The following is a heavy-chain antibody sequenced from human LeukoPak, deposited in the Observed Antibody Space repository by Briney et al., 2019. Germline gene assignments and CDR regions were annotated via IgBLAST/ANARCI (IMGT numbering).Heavy chain of an antibody. V-gene: IGHV3-23*01. CDR2: ISGNGGGT. CDR3: AKVGDYYGDYVRFDD. CDR1: GLTFRSYG. Sequence: PGGSLRLSCAASGLTFRSYGMSWVRQAPGKGLDGVLGISGNGGGTKYADSVKGRFTISRDNAKNTLYLQMNSLRAEDTAVYYCAKVGDYYGDYVRFDDWGQGTLVTVSS. J-gene: IGHJ4*02. D-gene: IGHD4-17*01.